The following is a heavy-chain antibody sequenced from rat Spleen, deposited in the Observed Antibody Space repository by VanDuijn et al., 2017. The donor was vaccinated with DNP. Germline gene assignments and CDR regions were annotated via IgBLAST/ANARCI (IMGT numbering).Heavy chain of an antibody. CDR3: AREDTMMVVGYLDY. Sequence: VQLKESGPGLVQPSQTLSLTCSVTGYSITGNYWAWIRKLPGNKMEWIGYISHSDSTTSNPSLKSRISITRDTSKNQFFLQLNSVTTEDSAIYFCAREDTMMVVGYLDYWGRGVMVTVSS. CDR1: GYSITGNY. CDR2: ISHSDST. V-gene: IGHV3-1*01. J-gene: IGHJ2*01. D-gene: IGHD1-12*02.